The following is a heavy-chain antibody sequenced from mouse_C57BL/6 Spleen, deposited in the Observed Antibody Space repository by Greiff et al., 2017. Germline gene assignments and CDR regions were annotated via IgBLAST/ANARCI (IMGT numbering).Heavy chain of an antibody. V-gene: IGHV5-4*01. CDR1: GFTFSSYA. D-gene: IGHD2-4*01. CDR3: ARDRDYDYDEFAY. Sequence: EVQLVESGGGLVKPGGSLKLSCAASGFTFSSYAMSWVRQTPEKRLEWVATISDGGSYTYYPDNVKGRFTISRDNAKNNLYLQMSHLKSEDTAMYYCARDRDYDYDEFAYWGQVTLVTVSA. J-gene: IGHJ3*01. CDR2: ISDGGSYT.